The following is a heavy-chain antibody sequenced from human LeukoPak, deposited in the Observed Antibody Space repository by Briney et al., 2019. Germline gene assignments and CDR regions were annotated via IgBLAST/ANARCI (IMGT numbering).Heavy chain of an antibody. CDR3: AKNRPEDV. V-gene: IGHV3-23*01. CDR1: GFSFSSDI. J-gene: IGHJ6*04. CDR2: IGTSGHT. Sequence: PAGSLTLSCAASGFSFSSDIMSWGRHGPAQGLEWVSLIGTSGHTYYADSVKGRFTISRDNSKNTLYLQMHSLRAEDPAVYYCAKNRPEDVWGKGTTVTVSS.